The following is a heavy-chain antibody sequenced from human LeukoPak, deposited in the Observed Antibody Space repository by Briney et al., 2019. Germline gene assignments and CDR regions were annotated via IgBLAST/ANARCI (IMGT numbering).Heavy chain of an antibody. CDR3: ATAYYDFWSALDY. D-gene: IGHD3-3*01. CDR2: ISYDESNK. J-gene: IGHJ4*02. CDR1: GFTFSSYG. Sequence: PGGSLRLSCAASGFTFSSYGMHWVRQAPGKGLEWVAVISYDESNKYYADSVKGRFTISRDNSKNTLYLQMNSLRAEDTAVYYCATAYYDFWSALDYWGQGTLVTVSS. V-gene: IGHV3-30*03.